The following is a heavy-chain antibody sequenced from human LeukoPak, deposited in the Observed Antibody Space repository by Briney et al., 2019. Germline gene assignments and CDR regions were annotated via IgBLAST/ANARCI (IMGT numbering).Heavy chain of an antibody. CDR3: ARYGNGAWLAHYAFDS. CDR1: GFTFSSYS. CDR2: IKQDGSEK. D-gene: IGHD6-19*01. V-gene: IGHV3-7*01. J-gene: IGHJ3*02. Sequence: PGGSLRLSCAASGFTFSSYSMNWVRQAPGKGLEWVANIKQDGSEKYYADSVKGRFAISRDNAENSLYLQMNSLRAEDTAVYYCARYGNGAWLAHYAFDSWGQGTMVTVSS.